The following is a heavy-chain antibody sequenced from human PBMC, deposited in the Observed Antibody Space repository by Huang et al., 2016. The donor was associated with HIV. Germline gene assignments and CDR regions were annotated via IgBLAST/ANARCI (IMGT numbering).Heavy chain of an antibody. CDR1: GFTFSSYG. CDR3: AKGSMANAFDI. D-gene: IGHD3-10*01. J-gene: IGHJ3*02. V-gene: IGHV3-30*02. CDR2: IRYDVSNK. Sequence: QVQLVESGGGVVQPGGSLRLSCAASGFTFSSYGMHWVRQAPGKGLGWVAFIRYDVSNKYYADSVRGRFTISRDNSKNTLYLQMNSLRAEVTAVYYCAKGSMANAFDIWGQGTMVTVSS.